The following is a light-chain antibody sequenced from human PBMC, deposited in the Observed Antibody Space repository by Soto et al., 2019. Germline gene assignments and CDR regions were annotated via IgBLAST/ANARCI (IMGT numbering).Light chain of an antibody. J-gene: IGKJ1*01. Sequence: EIVMTQSPATLSVSPGERATLSCRASQSISSNFAWYQQKPGQAPRLLIHGASTRATGVPARFSGSGSGTEFTLTISSLQSEDFAIYYCHQYNNWPPTFGQGTKVEIK. CDR3: HQYNNWPPT. CDR2: GAS. V-gene: IGKV3-15*01. CDR1: QSISSN.